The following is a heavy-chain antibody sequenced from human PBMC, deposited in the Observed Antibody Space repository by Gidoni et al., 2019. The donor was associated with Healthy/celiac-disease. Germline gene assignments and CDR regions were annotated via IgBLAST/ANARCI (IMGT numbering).Heavy chain of an antibody. CDR1: GFTVSSNY. Sequence: EVQLVASGGGLVQPGGSLRLSCAASGFTVSSNYLSWVRQAPGKGLEWVSVIYSGGSTYYADSVKGRFTISRENSKNTLYLQMNSLRAEDTAVYYCASIVATMSAPLLPYYYYGMDVWGQGTTVTVSS. CDR2: IYSGGST. CDR3: ASIVATMSAPLLPYYYYGMDV. J-gene: IGHJ6*02. D-gene: IGHD5-12*01. V-gene: IGHV3-66*01.